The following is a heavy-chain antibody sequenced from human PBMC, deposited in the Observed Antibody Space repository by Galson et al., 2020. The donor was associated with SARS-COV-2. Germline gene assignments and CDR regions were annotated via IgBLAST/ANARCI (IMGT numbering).Heavy chain of an antibody. D-gene: IGHD3-10*01. CDR3: ARAFSFGELLGDYYYYYMDV. CDR2: INPNSGGT. J-gene: IGHJ6*03. V-gene: IGHV1-2*04. CDR1: GYTFTGYY. Sequence: ASVKVSCKASGYTFTGYYMHWVRQAPGQGLEWMGWINPNSGGTNYAQKFQGWVTMTRDTSISTAYMELSRLRSDDTAVYYCARAFSFGELLGDYYYYYMDVWGKGTTVTVSS.